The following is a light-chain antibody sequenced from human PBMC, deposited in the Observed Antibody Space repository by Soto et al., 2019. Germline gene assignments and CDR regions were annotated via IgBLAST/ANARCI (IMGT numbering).Light chain of an antibody. CDR1: SSDVGGYNY. V-gene: IGLV2-14*01. Sequence: QSALTQPASVSGSPGQSITISCTGASSDVGGYNYVSWYQQYTGKAPKLMIYEVSNRPSGVSSRFSASKSGNTASLTISGLQAEDEADYYCSSYTTRRTVVFGGGTKLTVL. CDR3: SSYTTRRTVV. J-gene: IGLJ3*02. CDR2: EVS.